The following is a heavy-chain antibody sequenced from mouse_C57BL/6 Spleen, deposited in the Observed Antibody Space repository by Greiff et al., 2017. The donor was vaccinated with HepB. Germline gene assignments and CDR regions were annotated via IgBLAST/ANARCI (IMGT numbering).Heavy chain of an antibody. V-gene: IGHV5-4*01. CDR1: GFTFSSYA. Sequence: EVKLVESGGGLVKPGGSLKLSCAASGFTFSSYAMSWVRQTPEKRLEWVATISDGGSYTYYPDNVTGRFTISRDNAKNNLYLQMSHLKSEDTAMYYCARDRRSSGYAAFAYWGQGTLVTVSA. CDR3: ARDRRSSGYAAFAY. D-gene: IGHD3-2*02. J-gene: IGHJ3*01. CDR2: ISDGGSYT.